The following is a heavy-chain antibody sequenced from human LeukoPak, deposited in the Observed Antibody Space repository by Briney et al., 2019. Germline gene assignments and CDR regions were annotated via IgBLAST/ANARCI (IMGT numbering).Heavy chain of an antibody. CDR3: ARDRRGYYDSSGYFDR. J-gene: IGHJ4*02. CDR2: IFNSGST. D-gene: IGHD3-22*01. V-gene: IGHV4-59*01. Sequence: SETLSLTCTVSGDSMSSYSWSWIRQPPGKGLEWIGYIFNSGSTIYNPSLKSRVTISLDMSKKQFSLRLSSVTAADTAVYYCARDRRGYYDSSGYFDRWGQGTLVTVSS. CDR1: GDSMSSYS.